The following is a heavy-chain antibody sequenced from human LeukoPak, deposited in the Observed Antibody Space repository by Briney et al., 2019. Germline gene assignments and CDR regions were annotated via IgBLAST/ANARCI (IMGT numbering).Heavy chain of an antibody. CDR2: IYYTGST. D-gene: IGHD3-16*02. V-gene: IGHV4-39*07. Sequence: SETLSLTCTVSGASISSYYWGWIRQPPGKGLEWIGSIYYTGSTYYNPSLKSRVTISIDTSKNQFSLKLSSVTAADTAVYYCARVGYYDYVWGSYRQYYFDYWGQGTLVTVSS. CDR1: GASISSYY. J-gene: IGHJ4*02. CDR3: ARVGYYDYVWGSYRQYYFDY.